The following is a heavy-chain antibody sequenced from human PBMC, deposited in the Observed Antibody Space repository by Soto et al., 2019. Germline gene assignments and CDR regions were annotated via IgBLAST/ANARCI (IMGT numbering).Heavy chain of an antibody. J-gene: IGHJ6*02. CDR1: GFTFSASY. Sequence: QVQLVESGGGLVKPGGSLRLSCSASGFTFSASYMSWVRQAPGKGLEWISYISGTSSYTTYADSVKGRFTISRDNAKNSLYLQMDSLRVEDTAVYYCARDGRPSNGRYLLNYSYYYGMDVWGQGTTVTVSS. D-gene: IGHD3-10*01. V-gene: IGHV3-11*06. CDR2: ISGTSSYT. CDR3: ARDGRPSNGRYLLNYSYYYGMDV.